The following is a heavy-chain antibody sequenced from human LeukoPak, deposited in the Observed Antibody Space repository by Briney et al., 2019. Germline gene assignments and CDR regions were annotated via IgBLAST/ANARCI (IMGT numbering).Heavy chain of an antibody. CDR3: ARGPGQFLEWPLDY. D-gene: IGHD3-3*01. J-gene: IGHJ4*02. V-gene: IGHV4-34*01. CDR2: INHSGST. CDR1: GGSFSGYY. Sequence: SETLSLTCAVYGGSFSGYYWSWIRQPPGKGLEWIGEINHSGSTNYNPSLKSRVTISVDTSKNQFSLKLSSVTAADTAVYYCARGPGQFLEWPLDYWGQGTLVTVSS.